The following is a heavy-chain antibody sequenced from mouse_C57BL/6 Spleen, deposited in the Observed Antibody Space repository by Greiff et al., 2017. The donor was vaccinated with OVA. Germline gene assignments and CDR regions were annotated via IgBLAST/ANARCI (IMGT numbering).Heavy chain of an antibody. D-gene: IGHD1-1*01. CDR1: GYTFTSYW. Sequence: VKLQQPGAELVKPGASVKLSCKASGYTFTSYWMQWVKQRPGQGLEWIGEIDPSDSYTNYNQKFKGKATLTVDTSSSTAYMQLSSLTSEDSAVYYCARSLLRDYFDYWGQGTTLTVSS. CDR3: ARSLLRDYFDY. CDR2: IDPSDSYT. V-gene: IGHV1-50*01. J-gene: IGHJ2*01.